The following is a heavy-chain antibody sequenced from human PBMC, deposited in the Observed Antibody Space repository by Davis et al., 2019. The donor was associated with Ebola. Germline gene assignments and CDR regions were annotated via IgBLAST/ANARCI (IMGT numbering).Heavy chain of an antibody. J-gene: IGHJ4*02. CDR1: GGSFSGYY. D-gene: IGHD3-22*01. V-gene: IGHV4-34*01. CDR3: ARGPSWLGLDY. CDR2: IYYSGST. Sequence: MPSETLSLTCAVYGGSFSGYYWSWIRQPPGKGLEWIGYIYYSGSTNYNPSLKSRVTISVDTSKNQFSLKLSSVTAADTAVYYCARGPSWLGLDYWGQGTLVTVSS.